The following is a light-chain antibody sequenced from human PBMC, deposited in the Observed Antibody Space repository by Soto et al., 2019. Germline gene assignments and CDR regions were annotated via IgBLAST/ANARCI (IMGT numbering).Light chain of an antibody. CDR1: QNVAEQ. CDR2: GAT. CDR3: QQRNIWPPVT. Sequence: EFLLPQSPATLSLSPGARGTLSCRASQNVAEQLAWYQQKPGQAPRIFSYGATTRATGIPARFSGSGSGTEFTLTISSIETEDFAVYYCQQRNIWPPVTFCQGTRLENK. V-gene: IGKV3-11*01. J-gene: IGKJ5*01.